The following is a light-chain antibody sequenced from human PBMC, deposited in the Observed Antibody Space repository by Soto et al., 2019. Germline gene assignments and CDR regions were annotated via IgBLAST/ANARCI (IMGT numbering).Light chain of an antibody. J-gene: IGLJ2*01. CDR3: SSYTSSSTLV. CDR1: SSDVGGYNY. CDR2: EVS. Sequence: QSVLTQPASVSGSPGQSITISCTGPSSDVGGYNYVSWYQQHPGKAPKLMIYEVSNRPSGISNRFSGSKSGNTAYLTLSGLQAEDEADYYCSSYTSSSTLVFGGGTKLTFL. V-gene: IGLV2-14*01.